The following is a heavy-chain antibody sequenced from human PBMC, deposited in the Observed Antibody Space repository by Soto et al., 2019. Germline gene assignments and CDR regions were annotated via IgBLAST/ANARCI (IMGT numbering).Heavy chain of an antibody. D-gene: IGHD6-13*01. Sequence: GGSLRLSCASSGFTFSSYGMHWVRQAPGKGLEWVAVISYDGSNKYYADSVKGRFTISRDNSKNTLYLQMNSLRAEDTAVYYCAKEYAAAPGMDVWGQGTTVTVSS. CDR2: ISYDGSNK. J-gene: IGHJ6*02. CDR1: GFTFSSYG. V-gene: IGHV3-30*18. CDR3: AKEYAAAPGMDV.